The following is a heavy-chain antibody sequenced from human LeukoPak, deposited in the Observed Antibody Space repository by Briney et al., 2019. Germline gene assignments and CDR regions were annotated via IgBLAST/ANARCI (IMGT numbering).Heavy chain of an antibody. CDR2: ISYDGSNK. J-gene: IGHJ4*02. D-gene: IGHD5-18*01. V-gene: IGHV3-30*18. CDR3: AKEQRGYSYGEFDY. Sequence: PGRSLRLSCAASGFTFSSYGMHWARQAPGKGLEWVAVISYDGSNKYYADSVKGRFTISRDNSKNTLYLQMNSLRAEDTAVYYCAKEQRGYSYGEFDYWGQGTLVTVSS. CDR1: GFTFSSYG.